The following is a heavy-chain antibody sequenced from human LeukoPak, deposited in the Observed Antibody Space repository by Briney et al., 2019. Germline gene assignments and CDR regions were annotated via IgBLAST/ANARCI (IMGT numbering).Heavy chain of an antibody. CDR2: IRSSGTTM. J-gene: IGHJ3*01. Sequence: PGGSLRLSCAASGFTFSTYEMNWVRQAPGKGPEWVSSIRSSGTTMFYADSVKGRFTISRDNSKNTLYLQMNSLRAEDTAVYYCARDAFGSYLTYWGQGTMVTVSS. D-gene: IGHD1-26*01. V-gene: IGHV3-48*03. CDR1: GFTFSTYE. CDR3: ARDAFGSYLTY.